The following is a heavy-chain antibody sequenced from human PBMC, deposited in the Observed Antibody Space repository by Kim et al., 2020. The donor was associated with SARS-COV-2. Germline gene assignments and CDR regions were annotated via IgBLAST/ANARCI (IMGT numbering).Heavy chain of an antibody. Sequence: SETLSLTCAAYGWSFSGYYWSWIRQPPGKGLEWIGEINHSGSTNYNPSLKSRVTTSVDTSKNQSSLKQSSVPAADTAVDYCSGGYCSGGSCYSGWFGPWG. D-gene: IGHD2-15*01. CDR3: SGGYCSGGSCYSGWFGP. CDR2: INHSGST. V-gene: IGHV4-34*01. CDR1: GWSFSGYY. J-gene: IGHJ5*02.